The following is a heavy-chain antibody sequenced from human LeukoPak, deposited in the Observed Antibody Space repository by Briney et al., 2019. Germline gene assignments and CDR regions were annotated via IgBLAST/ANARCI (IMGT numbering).Heavy chain of an antibody. CDR2: ISYDGSNK. CDR3: AKDGGSNYGDYANDY. V-gene: IGHV3-30*18. CDR1: GFTFSSYG. J-gene: IGHJ4*02. Sequence: GGSLRLSCAASGFTFSSYGMHWVRQAPGKGLEWVAVISYDGSNKYYADSVKGRFTISRDSSKNTLYLQMNSLRAEDTAVYYCAKDGGSNYGDYANDYWGQGTLVTVSS. D-gene: IGHD4-17*01.